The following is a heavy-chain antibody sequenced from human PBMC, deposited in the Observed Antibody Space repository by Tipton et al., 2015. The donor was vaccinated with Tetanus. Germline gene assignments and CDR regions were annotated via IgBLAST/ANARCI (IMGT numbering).Heavy chain of an antibody. CDR3: ARQKDNGFDI. V-gene: IGHV6-1*01. Sequence: GLGKPSQTLSLTCAISGDSVSSKSASWNWIRQSPSRGLEWLGRTYYRSRWQTEYAPSVQGRLTINPDTTKRQFSLHLNSVTPEDTAVYYCARQKDNGFDIWGQGTMFSVSS. CDR2: TYYRSRWQT. J-gene: IGHJ3*02. CDR1: GDSVSSKSAS.